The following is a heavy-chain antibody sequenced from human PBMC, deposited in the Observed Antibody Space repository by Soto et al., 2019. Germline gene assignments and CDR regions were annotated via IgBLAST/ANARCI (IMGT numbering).Heavy chain of an antibody. J-gene: IGHJ4*02. Sequence: GGSLRLSCAASGFTFSNYAMSWVRQSPGKGLEWVSAITGSGGDTYHADSVKGRFTISRDNTKNTLYLQMNSLKAEDTAVFYCAKGSASSRPYYFDYWGQGAPVTVSS. CDR2: ITGSGGDT. V-gene: IGHV3-23*01. CDR1: GFTFSNYA. D-gene: IGHD2-2*01. CDR3: AKGSASSRPYYFDY.